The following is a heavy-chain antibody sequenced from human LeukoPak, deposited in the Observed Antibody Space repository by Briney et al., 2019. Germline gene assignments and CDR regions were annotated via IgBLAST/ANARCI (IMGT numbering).Heavy chain of an antibody. CDR3: TVLLSSGWYYFDY. D-gene: IGHD6-19*01. CDR1: GFTFSSYS. V-gene: IGHV3-48*04. Sequence: GGSLRLSCTASGFTFSSYSMNWVRQAPGKGLEWISYIRSSSSTIYYADSMKGRFTISRDNAKNSLYLQMNSLRAEDTAVYYCTVLLSSGWYYFDYWGQGTLVTVSS. J-gene: IGHJ4*02. CDR2: IRSSSSTI.